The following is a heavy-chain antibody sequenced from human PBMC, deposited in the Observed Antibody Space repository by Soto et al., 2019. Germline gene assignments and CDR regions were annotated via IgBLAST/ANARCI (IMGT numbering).Heavy chain of an antibody. CDR1: SGSISSSNW. J-gene: IGHJ6*03. CDR2: IYHSGST. Sequence: SETLSLTCAVSSGSISSSNWWSGVRQPPGKGLEWIGEIYHSGSTNYNLSLKSRVTISVDKSKSQFSLKLSSVTAADTAVYYCARAGTYYDFWSGPESPHYMDVWGKGTTVTVSS. CDR3: ARAGTYYDFWSGPESPHYMDV. D-gene: IGHD3-3*01. V-gene: IGHV4-4*02.